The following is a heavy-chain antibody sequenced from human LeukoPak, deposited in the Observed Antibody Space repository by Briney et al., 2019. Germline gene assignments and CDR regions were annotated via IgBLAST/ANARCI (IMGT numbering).Heavy chain of an antibody. CDR1: GGSISSSSYY. CDR3: ASRKRWLQH. V-gene: IGHV4-39*07. Sequence: PSETLSLTCTVSGGSISSSSYYWGWIRQPPGKGLEWIGSVYYSGSTYYNPSLKSRVTISLDTSKNQFSLKLSSVTAADTAVYYCASRKRWLQHWGQGTLVTVSS. CDR2: VYYSGST. J-gene: IGHJ4*02. D-gene: IGHD5-24*01.